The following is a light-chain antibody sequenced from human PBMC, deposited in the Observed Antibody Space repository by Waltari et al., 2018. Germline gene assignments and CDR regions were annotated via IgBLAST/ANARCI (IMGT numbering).Light chain of an antibody. CDR3: QQRSNWPLT. CDR2: DAS. Sequence: ESVLTQSPATLALSPGERATLPCRASQSVSSYLVWYQQKPGQAPRLLIYDASNRATGIPARFSGSGSGTDFTLSISSLEPEDFAVYYCQQRSNWPLTFGGGTKVEIK. V-gene: IGKV3-11*01. J-gene: IGKJ4*01. CDR1: QSVSSY.